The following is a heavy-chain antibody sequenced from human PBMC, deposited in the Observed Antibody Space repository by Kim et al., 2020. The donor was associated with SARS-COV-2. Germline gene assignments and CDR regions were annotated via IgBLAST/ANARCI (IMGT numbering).Heavy chain of an antibody. D-gene: IGHD2-2*02. J-gene: IGHJ6*03. CDR1: GYTFTSYG. Sequence: ASVKVSCKASGYTFTSYGISWVRQAPGQGLEWMGWISAYNGNTNYAQKLQGRVTMTTDTSTSTTYMELRSLRSDDTAVYYCARVVEIVVVPAAIRYYYYYMDVWGKGTTVTVSS. V-gene: IGHV1-18*01. CDR2: ISAYNGNT. CDR3: ARVVEIVVVPAAIRYYYYYMDV.